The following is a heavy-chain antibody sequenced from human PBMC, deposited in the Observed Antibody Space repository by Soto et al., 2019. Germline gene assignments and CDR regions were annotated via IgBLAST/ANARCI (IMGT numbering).Heavy chain of an antibody. V-gene: IGHV3-23*01. Sequence: PGRPLRPPCEPSVSPFVCYALPWLRRAPGKELRGVSAISGSGGSTYYADSMKGRFTISRDNSKNTLYLQMNSLRADDTAVYYCAKDRSPQYCTSGVCPVDWFDPWGQGTLVTVSS. CDR3: AKDRSPQYCTSGVCPVDWFDP. CDR1: VSPFVCYA. D-gene: IGHD2-8*01. J-gene: IGHJ5*02. CDR2: ISGSGGST.